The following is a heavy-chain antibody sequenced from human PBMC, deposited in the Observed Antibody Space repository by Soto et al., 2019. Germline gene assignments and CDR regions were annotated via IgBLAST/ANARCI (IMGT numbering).Heavy chain of an antibody. CDR1: GGTFSSYA. J-gene: IGHJ4*02. D-gene: IGHD1-26*01. CDR3: ARDLGRGSYTFDY. Sequence: GASVKVSCKASGGTFSSYAISWVRQAPGPGLEWMGGIIPIFGTANYAQKFQGRVTITADESTSTAYKELSSLRSVDLAVFYCARDLGRGSYTFDYWGQGTLVTVSS. CDR2: IIPIFGTA. V-gene: IGHV1-69*13.